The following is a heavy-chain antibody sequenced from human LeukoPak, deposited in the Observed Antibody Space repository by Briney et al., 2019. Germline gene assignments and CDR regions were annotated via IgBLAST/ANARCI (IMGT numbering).Heavy chain of an antibody. J-gene: IGHJ4*02. Sequence: GGSLRLSCAASGFTFSSYSMSWVRQAPGKGLEWVSAISGSGGSTYYADSVKGRFTISRDNSKNTLYLQMNSLRAEDTAVYYCAKDGYSYGYTYYFDYWGQGTLVTVSS. V-gene: IGHV3-23*01. CDR1: GFTFSSYS. CDR3: AKDGYSYGYTYYFDY. D-gene: IGHD5-18*01. CDR2: ISGSGGST.